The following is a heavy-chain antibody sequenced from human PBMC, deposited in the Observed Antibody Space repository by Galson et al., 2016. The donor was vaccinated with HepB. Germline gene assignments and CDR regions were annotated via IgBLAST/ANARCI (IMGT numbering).Heavy chain of an antibody. J-gene: IGHJ1*01. CDR2: VYWDDDK. CDR3: AHVMAHDFSGWYVSSEYFQH. D-gene: IGHD6-19*01. CDR1: GFSLKTSGVG. Sequence: PALVKPTQTLTLTCTFSGFSLKTSGVGVGWIRQPPGKALEWLALVYWDDDKRYSPSLKSRLTITKDTSKNQVVLTMASMDPVDTATYYCAHVMAHDFSGWYVSSEYFQHWGQGTLVIVSS. V-gene: IGHV2-5*02.